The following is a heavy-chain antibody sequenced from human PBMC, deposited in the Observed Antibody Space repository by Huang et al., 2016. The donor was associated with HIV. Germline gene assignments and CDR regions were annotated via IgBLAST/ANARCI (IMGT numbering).Heavy chain of an antibody. Sequence: QVQLVQSRAEVKKPGASVKVSCKVSEYTLTELSIPWVRQPPGKGLEWMGGYEPEIGETIYAQKFQSRVTVTEDTHTETAFMERSGLRPEDTAVYCCATGFDVFFDFWGQGTLVSVSS. D-gene: IGHD3-9*01. CDR3: ATGFDVFFDF. CDR2: YEPEIGET. J-gene: IGHJ4*02. CDR1: EYTLTELS. V-gene: IGHV1-24*01.